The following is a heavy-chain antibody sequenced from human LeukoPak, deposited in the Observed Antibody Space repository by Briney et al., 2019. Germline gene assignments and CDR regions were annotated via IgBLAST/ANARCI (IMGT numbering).Heavy chain of an antibody. CDR3: AMDRGGWYIPYFDY. J-gene: IGHJ4*02. CDR1: GFTFSSYG. D-gene: IGHD6-19*01. Sequence: PGGSLRLSCAASGFTFSSYGMHWVRQAPGKGLEWVSTIAASGISTYSADSVKGRFTISRDNSKNTLYLQMNSLRADDTAVYYCAMDRGGWYIPYFDYWGQGTLVTVSS. CDR2: IAASGIST. V-gene: IGHV3-23*01.